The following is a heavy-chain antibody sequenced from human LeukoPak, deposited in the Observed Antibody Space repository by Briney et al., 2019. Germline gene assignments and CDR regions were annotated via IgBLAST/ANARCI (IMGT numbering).Heavy chain of an antibody. CDR2: MYYSGST. Sequence: SETLSPTCTVSGDSINSHYWSWIRQPPGKGLEWIGYMYYSGSTNYNPSLKSRVTISIDTSKNQFSLKLGSVTAADTAVYYCARASGGGGIIHYWGQGTLVTVSS. CDR1: GDSINSHY. D-gene: IGHD3-16*02. CDR3: ARASGGGGIIHY. V-gene: IGHV4-59*11. J-gene: IGHJ4*02.